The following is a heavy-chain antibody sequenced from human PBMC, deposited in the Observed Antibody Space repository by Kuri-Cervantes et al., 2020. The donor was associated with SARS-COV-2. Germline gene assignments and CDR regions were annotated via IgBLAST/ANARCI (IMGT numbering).Heavy chain of an antibody. J-gene: IGHJ4*02. V-gene: IGHV3-21*01. CDR2: ISSSSSYI. CDR1: GLTFSSYS. D-gene: IGHD3-16*01. Sequence: GESLKISCAASGLTFSSYSMNWVRQAPGKGLEWVSSISSSSSYIYYADSVKGRFTISRDNAKNSLYLQMNSLRAEDTAVYYCARDGVTVGKYWGQGTLVTVSS. CDR3: ARDGVTVGKY.